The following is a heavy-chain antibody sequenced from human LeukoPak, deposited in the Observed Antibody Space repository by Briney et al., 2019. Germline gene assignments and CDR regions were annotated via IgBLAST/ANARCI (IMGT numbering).Heavy chain of an antibody. CDR3: ARLRYSSSWFRWDY. J-gene: IGHJ4*02. CDR2: IYYSGST. Sequence: SETLSLTCTVSGGSISGSYYWSWIRQPPGKGLEWIGYIYYSGSTNYNPSLESRITISVDTSKNQFSLTLISVTAADTAVYYCARLRYSSSWFRWDYWGQGTLVTVSS. CDR1: GGSISGSYY. D-gene: IGHD6-13*01. V-gene: IGHV4-59*08.